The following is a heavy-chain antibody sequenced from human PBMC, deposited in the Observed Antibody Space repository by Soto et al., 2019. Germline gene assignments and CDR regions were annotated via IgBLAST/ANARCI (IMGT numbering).Heavy chain of an antibody. J-gene: IGHJ4*02. CDR2: MQPSTGRT. CDR3: ARGVSAGVEY. D-gene: IGHD1-26*01. Sequence: ASVKVSCKASGYSFTSLDINWVRQTAGQGLEWMGWMQPSTGRTGYAQKFQGRVTMTRDTSINTAYMELTTLTSDDTAFYYCARGVSAGVEYWGQGTPVTVSS. CDR1: GYSFTSLD. V-gene: IGHV1-8*01.